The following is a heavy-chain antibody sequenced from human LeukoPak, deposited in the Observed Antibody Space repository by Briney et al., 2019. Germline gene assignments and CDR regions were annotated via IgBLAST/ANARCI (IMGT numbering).Heavy chain of an antibody. J-gene: IGHJ4*02. CDR3: ARDERAGSGWYFVY. D-gene: IGHD6-19*01. CDR2: ISYSSSTI. V-gene: IGHV3-48*02. CDR1: GFTFSSHS. Sequence: PGGSLRLSCAASGFTFSSHSMNWVRQAPGKGLEWVSYISYSSSTIYYADSVKGRFTISRDNAKNSLYLQMNSLRDEDTAVYYCARDERAGSGWYFVYWGQGTLVTVSS.